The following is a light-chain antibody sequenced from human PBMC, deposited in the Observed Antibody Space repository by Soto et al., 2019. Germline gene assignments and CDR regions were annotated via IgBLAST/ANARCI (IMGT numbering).Light chain of an antibody. CDR3: QQYGSSPRT. J-gene: IGKJ1*01. CDR2: GAS. Sequence: EIVMTQSPATLSVSPGERATLSFRANQSVSSNLAWYQQKPGQAPRLLISGASTRATGIPDRFSGSGSGTEFTLTISSLQSEDFAVYYCQQYGSSPRTFGLGTKVDI. CDR1: QSVSSN. V-gene: IGKV3-15*01.